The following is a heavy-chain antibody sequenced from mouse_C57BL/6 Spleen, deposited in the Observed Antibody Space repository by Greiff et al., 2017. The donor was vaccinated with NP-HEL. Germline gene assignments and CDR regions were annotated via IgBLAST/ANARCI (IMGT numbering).Heavy chain of an antibody. CDR1: GYTFTSYG. Sequence: QVQLQQSGAELARPGASVKLSCKASGYTFTSYGISWVKQRTGQGLEWIGEIYPRSGNTYYNEKFKGKATLTADKSSSTAYMELRSLTSEDSAVYFCARCDDGVYYYAMDDWGQGTAVTVSS. V-gene: IGHV1-81*01. J-gene: IGHJ4*01. CDR3: ARCDDGVYYYAMDD. CDR2: IYPRSGNT. D-gene: IGHD2-12*01.